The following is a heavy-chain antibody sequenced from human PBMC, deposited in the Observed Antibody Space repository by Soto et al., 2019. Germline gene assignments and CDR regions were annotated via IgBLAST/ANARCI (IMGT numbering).Heavy chain of an antibody. CDR3: TRGPRTTFTYNWFDP. D-gene: IGHD1-1*01. J-gene: IGHJ5*02. CDR2: INAGNGNT. CDR1: GYTFTTYT. Sequence: GASVKISCKASGYTFTTYTIHWVRQAPGQRLEWMGWINAGNGNTKYSQKFQGRVTITRDTSASTAYMELNSLRSEDTAVYYCTRGPRTTFTYNWFDPWGEGTLVTVSS. V-gene: IGHV1-3*01.